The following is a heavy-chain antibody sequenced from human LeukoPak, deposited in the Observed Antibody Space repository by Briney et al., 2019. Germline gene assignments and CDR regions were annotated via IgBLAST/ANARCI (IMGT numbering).Heavy chain of an antibody. D-gene: IGHD6-19*01. CDR2: IKQDGSEK. CDR1: GFTFSSYW. V-gene: IGHV3-7*01. CDR3: ARLPVAGIPPYNWFDP. Sequence: GGSLRLSCAASGFTFSSYWMSWVRQAPGKGLEWVANIKQDGSEKYYVDSVKGRFTISRDNAKNSLYLQMNSLRAEDTAVYYCARLPVAGIPPYNWFDPWGQGTLVTVSS. J-gene: IGHJ5*02.